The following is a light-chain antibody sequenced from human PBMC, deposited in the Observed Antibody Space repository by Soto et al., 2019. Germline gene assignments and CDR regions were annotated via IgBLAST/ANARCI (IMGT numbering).Light chain of an antibody. CDR2: DVS. Sequence: QSVLTQPASVSGSPGQSITISCTGTSTDVGRYNYVSWYQQHPGKAPKLMVYDVSNRPSWVSNRFSGYKSGITASLTISGLQAEDEVDYYCTSYTSDSTYVFGTGTKVTV. CDR1: STDVGRYNY. CDR3: TSYTSDSTYV. J-gene: IGLJ1*01. V-gene: IGLV2-14*01.